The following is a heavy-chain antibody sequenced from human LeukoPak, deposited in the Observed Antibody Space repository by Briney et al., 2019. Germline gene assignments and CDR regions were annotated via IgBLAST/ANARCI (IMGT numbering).Heavy chain of an antibody. J-gene: IGHJ4*02. CDR1: GGSVSSGSYY. CDR2: IYYSGST. D-gene: IGHD6-25*01. V-gene: IGHV4-61*01. Sequence: PSETLSLTCTVSGGSVSSGSYYWSWIRQPPGKGLEWIGYIYYSGSTNYNPSLKTRVTISVDTSKNQFSLKLSSVTAADTAVYYCARALRAASWRSYDYWGQGSLVTVSS. CDR3: ARALRAASWRSYDY.